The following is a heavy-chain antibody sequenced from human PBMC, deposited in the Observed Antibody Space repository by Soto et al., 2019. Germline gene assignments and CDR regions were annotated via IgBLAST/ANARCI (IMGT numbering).Heavy chain of an antibody. CDR2: ISYDGSNK. D-gene: IGHD6-13*01. V-gene: IGHV3-30-3*01. CDR3: ARSPATHSSSWYVVFYYYGMDV. CDR1: GFTFSSYA. J-gene: IGHJ6*02. Sequence: GGSLRLSCAASGFTFSSYAMHWVRQAPGKGLEWVAVISYDGSNKYYADSVKGRFTISRDNSKNTLYLQMNSLRAEDTAVYYCARSPATHSSSWYVVFYYYGMDVWGQGTTVTVSS.